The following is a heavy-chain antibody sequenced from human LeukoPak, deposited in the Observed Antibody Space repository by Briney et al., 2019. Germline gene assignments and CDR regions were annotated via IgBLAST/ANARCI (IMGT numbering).Heavy chain of an antibody. J-gene: IGHJ4*02. D-gene: IGHD5-24*01. Sequence: GGSLRLSCAASGFTFSSYAMHWVRQAPGKGLEWVAVISYDGSNKYYADSVKGRFTISRDNSKNTLYLQMNSLRAEDTAVYYCARDLEVMATIGGSFGFDYWGQGTLVTVSS. V-gene: IGHV3-30-3*01. CDR2: ISYDGSNK. CDR1: GFTFSSYA. CDR3: ARDLEVMATIGGSFGFDY.